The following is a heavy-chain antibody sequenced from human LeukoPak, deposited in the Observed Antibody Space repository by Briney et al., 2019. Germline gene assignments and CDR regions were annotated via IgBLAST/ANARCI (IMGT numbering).Heavy chain of an antibody. Sequence: SETLSLTCTVSGGSISSYYWSWIRQPPGKGLEWIGYIYYSGSTNYNPSLKSRVTISVDTSKNQFSLKLSSVTAADTAVYYCARQMVRGVNTAYFDYWGQGTLVTVFS. V-gene: IGHV4-59*08. D-gene: IGHD3-10*01. CDR2: IYYSGST. CDR1: GGSISSYY. CDR3: ARQMVRGVNTAYFDY. J-gene: IGHJ4*02.